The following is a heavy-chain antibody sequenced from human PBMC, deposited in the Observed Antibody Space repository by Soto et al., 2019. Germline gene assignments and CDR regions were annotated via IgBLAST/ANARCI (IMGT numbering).Heavy chain of an antibody. V-gene: IGHV4-34*01. D-gene: IGHD3-10*01. CDR1: GGSFSGYY. CDR3: ASHLVRGVHYYYYGMDV. J-gene: IGHJ6*02. CDR2: INHSGST. Sequence: SETLSLTCAVYGGSFSGYYWSGIRQPPGKGLEWIGEINHSGSTNYNPSLKSRVTISVDTSKNQFSLKLSSVTAADTAVYYCASHLVRGVHYYYYGMDVWVQGTTVT.